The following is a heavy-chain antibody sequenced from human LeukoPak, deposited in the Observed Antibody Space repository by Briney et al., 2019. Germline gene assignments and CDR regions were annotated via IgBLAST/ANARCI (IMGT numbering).Heavy chain of an antibody. CDR2: INPTGGST. CDR3: ATAVSGWSREGYYYYYYMDV. Sequence: ASVKVSCKASGYTFTSYYMHWVRQAPGQGLEWMGLINPTGGSTGYAQKFQGRVTMTEDTSTDTAYMELSSLRSEDTAVYYCATAVSGWSREGYYYYYYMDVWGKGTTVTVSS. J-gene: IGHJ6*03. D-gene: IGHD2-15*01. CDR1: GYTFTSYY. V-gene: IGHV1-46*01.